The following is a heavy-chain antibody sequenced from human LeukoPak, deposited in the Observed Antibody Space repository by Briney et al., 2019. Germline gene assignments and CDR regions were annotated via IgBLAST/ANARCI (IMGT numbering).Heavy chain of an antibody. V-gene: IGHV4-39*01. D-gene: IGHD3-10*01. J-gene: IGHJ4*02. Sequence: SETLSLTCTVSSGSISSSSYYWGWIRQPPGKGLEWIGSIYYSGSTYYNPSLKSRVTISVDTSKNQFSLKLSSVTAADTAVYYCARRPTYYYGSGGDYWGQGTLVTVSS. CDR1: SGSISSSSYY. CDR3: ARRPTYYYGSGGDY. CDR2: IYYSGST.